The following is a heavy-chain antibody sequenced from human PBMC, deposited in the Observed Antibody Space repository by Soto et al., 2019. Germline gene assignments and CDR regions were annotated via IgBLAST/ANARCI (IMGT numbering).Heavy chain of an antibody. CDR2: IHDSGIT. CDR1: GGSMRSYY. CDR3: AREYAFSSDY. Sequence: SDTLSLTCSVSGGSMRSYYWSWIRQPPGKGLEWIGYIHDSGITDYNPSLKSRATISIDTFRNQISLNLHSVTAADTAVYYCAREYAFSSDYWGQGTVVTVS. D-gene: IGHD2-2*01. J-gene: IGHJ4*02. V-gene: IGHV4-59*01.